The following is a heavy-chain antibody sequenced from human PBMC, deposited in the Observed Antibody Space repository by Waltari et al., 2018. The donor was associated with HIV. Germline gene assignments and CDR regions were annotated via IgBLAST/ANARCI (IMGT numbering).Heavy chain of an antibody. Sequence: QMQLVQSGGGVVQPGRSLRLSCAASGFRLATYGMHWVRQAQGKGLEWLAVILFDAKTTYYADSVRGRFIISRDNSMNRVYLQMNSLRVEDSAVYYCAKGATAAAVEDLWGQGALVTVSS. V-gene: IGHV3-30*18. D-gene: IGHD6-25*01. CDR2: ILFDAKTT. CDR1: GFRLATYG. J-gene: IGHJ5*02. CDR3: AKGATAAAVEDL.